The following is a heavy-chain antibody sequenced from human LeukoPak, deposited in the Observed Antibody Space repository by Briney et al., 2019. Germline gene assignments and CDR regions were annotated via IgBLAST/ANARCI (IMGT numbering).Heavy chain of an antibody. V-gene: IGHV4-59*08. CDR3: ARAPAGSGWSYYYYYYGMDV. D-gene: IGHD6-19*01. Sequence: SETLSLTCTVSGGSISDNYWSWIRQPPGKGLEWIGYAYYSGHTNYNSSLKSRVTMSLDTSKSQFSLRLSSVTAADTAVYYCARAPAGSGWSYYYYYYGMDVWGQGTTVTVSS. CDR1: GGSISDNY. J-gene: IGHJ6*02. CDR2: AYYSGHT.